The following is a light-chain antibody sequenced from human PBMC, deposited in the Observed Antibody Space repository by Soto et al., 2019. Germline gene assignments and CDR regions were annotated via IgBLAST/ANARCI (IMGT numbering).Light chain of an antibody. V-gene: IGKV3-15*01. CDR3: QQYNNWPPGDT. J-gene: IGKJ2*01. Sequence: EIVMTQSPATLSVSPGERATLSCRASQSVSSNLAWYQQKPGQAPRLLIYGASTRATGIPARFSGSGSGTEFTLTISSLQAEDFALYYCQQYNNWPPGDTFGQGTNLEIK. CDR1: QSVSSN. CDR2: GAS.